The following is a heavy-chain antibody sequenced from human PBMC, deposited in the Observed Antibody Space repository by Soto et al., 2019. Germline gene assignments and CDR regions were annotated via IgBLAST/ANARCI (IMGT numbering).Heavy chain of an antibody. CDR1: GYTLTDSY. CDR3: ARDEGLVSVAPFYYYYGMDV. J-gene: IGHJ6*02. Sequence: ASVKVSCKASGYTLTDSYLHWVRLAPGQGPEWMGWISPNSGGTYFAQKFHDGVTLSRDTSISTAYMELSRLRSDDTAVYYCARDEGLVSVAPFYYYYGMDVWGQGTTVTVAS. V-gene: IGHV1-2*02. CDR2: ISPNSGGT. D-gene: IGHD2-2*01.